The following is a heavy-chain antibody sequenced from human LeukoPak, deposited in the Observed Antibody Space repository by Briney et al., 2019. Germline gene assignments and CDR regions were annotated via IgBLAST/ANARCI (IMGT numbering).Heavy chain of an antibody. CDR1: GGSISSGSYY. V-gene: IGHV4-61*02. D-gene: IGHD2-2*01. CDR2: IYTSGST. J-gene: IGHJ6*03. CDR3: AREALKYCSSTSCYGVYYYYYMDD. Sequence: SQTLSLTCTVSGGSISSGSYYWSWIRQPAGKGLEWIGRIYTSGSTNYNPSLKSRVTISVDTSKNQFSLKLSSVTAADTAVYYCAREALKYCSSTSCYGVYYYYYMDDWGKGTTVTISS.